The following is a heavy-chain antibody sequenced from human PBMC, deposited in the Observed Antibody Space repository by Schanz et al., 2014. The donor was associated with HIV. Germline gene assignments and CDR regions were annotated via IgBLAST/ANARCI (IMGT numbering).Heavy chain of an antibody. CDR2: IWYDGSHK. V-gene: IGHV3-33*08. CDR1: GFTFNSYG. D-gene: IGHD3-22*01. CDR3: ARGATTYSSGYYYPDY. J-gene: IGHJ4*02. Sequence: VQVVESGGGFAQPGGSLRLSCLASGFTFNSYGMLWVRQAPGKGLEWVAVIWYDGSHKHYADSVKGRFTISRDTSKNSLYLQMNSLRDEDTAVYYCARGATTYSSGYYYPDYWGQGTLVTVSS.